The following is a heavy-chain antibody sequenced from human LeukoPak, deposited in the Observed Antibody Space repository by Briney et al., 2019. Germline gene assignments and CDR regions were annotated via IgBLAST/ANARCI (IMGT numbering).Heavy chain of an antibody. Sequence: SQTLSLTCTVSGGSISSGSYYWSWIRQPAGKGLEWIGRMYTSGSTNYNPSLKSRVTISVDTSKNQFSLKLSSVTAADTAVYYCARRRRRDHYDSSGYYHLWGQGTLVTVSS. J-gene: IGHJ5*02. CDR2: MYTSGST. D-gene: IGHD3-22*01. CDR1: GGSISSGSYY. V-gene: IGHV4-61*02. CDR3: ARRRRRDHYDSSGYYHL.